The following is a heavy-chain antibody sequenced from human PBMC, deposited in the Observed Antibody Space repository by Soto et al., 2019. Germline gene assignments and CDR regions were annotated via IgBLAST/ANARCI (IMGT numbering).Heavy chain of an antibody. V-gene: IGHV5-51*01. J-gene: IGHJ4*02. CDR2: IYPGDSDT. CDR3: ARPRITIFGVVIPYFDY. CDR1: GYSCTSYG. Sequence: XESLKVYWKSSGYSCTSYGIGLVLQMPGKGLEWMGIIYPGDSDTRYSPSFQGQVTISADKSISTAYLQWSSLKASDTAMYYCARPRITIFGVVIPYFDYWGQGTLVTVS. D-gene: IGHD3-3*01.